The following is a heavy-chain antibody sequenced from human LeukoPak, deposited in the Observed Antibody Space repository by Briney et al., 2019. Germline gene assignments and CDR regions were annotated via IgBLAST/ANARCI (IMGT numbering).Heavy chain of an antibody. V-gene: IGHV4-34*01. Sequence: SETLSLTCAVYGGSFSGYYWSWIRQPPGKGLEWIGEINHSGSTNYNPSLKSRVTISVDTSKNQFSLKLSSVTAAETAVYYCARASSGWYDAFDIWGQGTMVTVSS. CDR1: GGSFSGYY. CDR2: INHSGST. CDR3: ARASSGWYDAFDI. D-gene: IGHD6-19*01. J-gene: IGHJ3*02.